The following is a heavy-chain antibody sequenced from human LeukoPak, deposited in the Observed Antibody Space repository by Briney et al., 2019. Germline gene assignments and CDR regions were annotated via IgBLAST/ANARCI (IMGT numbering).Heavy chain of an antibody. Sequence: SQTLSLTCTVSGGSISSGDYYWSWIRQPPGKCLEWIGYIYYSGSTYYNPSLKSRVTISVDTSKNQFSLKLSSVTAADTAVYYCARFLGYCSGASCYTFDYWGQGTLVTVSS. CDR3: ARFLGYCSGASCYTFDY. CDR2: IYYSGST. CDR1: GGSISSGDYY. J-gene: IGHJ4*02. V-gene: IGHV4-30-4*08. D-gene: IGHD2-15*01.